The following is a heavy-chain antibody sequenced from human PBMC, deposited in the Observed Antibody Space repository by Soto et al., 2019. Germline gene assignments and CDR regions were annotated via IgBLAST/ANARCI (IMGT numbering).Heavy chain of an antibody. CDR3: ARDAPVPLGVPISMDV. J-gene: IGHJ6*02. CDR1: GGSISSGYY. Sequence: TLSLTCTVSGGSISSGYYWSWIRQHPVKGLEWIGYIYYSGNTYYNPSLKSRVSISLDTSKSQFSLKLDSVTAADTAVYYCARDAPVPLGVPISMDVWGQGTTVTVSS. D-gene: IGHD2-2*01. CDR2: IYYSGNT. V-gene: IGHV4-31*03.